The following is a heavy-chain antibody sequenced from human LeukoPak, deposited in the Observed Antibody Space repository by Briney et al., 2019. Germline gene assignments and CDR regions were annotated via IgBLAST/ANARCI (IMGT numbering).Heavy chain of an antibody. CDR1: GFTVSNNY. J-gene: IGHJ4*02. CDR3: ARPSSLDGSGRYYIDY. CDR2: THSDGTT. V-gene: IGHV3-66*01. D-gene: IGHD3-10*01. Sequence: GGSLRLSCEVSGFTVSNNYLNWVRQAPGKGLEWVSVTHSDGTTYYADYVKGRFTISRDNSKNTLYLQINSLRDEDTAVYYCARPSSLDGSGRYYIDYWGQGALVTVSS.